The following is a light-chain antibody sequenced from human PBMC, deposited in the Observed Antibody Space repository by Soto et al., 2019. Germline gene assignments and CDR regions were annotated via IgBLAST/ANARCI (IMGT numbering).Light chain of an antibody. CDR1: SSDVGDYNY. V-gene: IGLV2-8*01. CDR3: SSFVGSPVV. J-gene: IGLJ2*01. Sequence: QSALTQPPSASGSPGQSVTIPCTGTSSDVGDYNYVSWYQQHPGKVPKLIIYEVNKRPSGVPDRFSGSKSGNTASLTVSGLQAEDEADYYCSSFVGSPVVFGGGTKQTVL. CDR2: EVN.